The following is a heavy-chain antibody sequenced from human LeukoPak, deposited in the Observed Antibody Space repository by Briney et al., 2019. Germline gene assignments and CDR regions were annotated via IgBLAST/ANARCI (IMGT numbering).Heavy chain of an antibody. V-gene: IGHV3-7*01. Sequence: PGGSLRLSCEASGFTFSSYSMSWVRQAPGKGLEWVANIKQDGSEKYYVDSVKGRFTISRDNAKNSLYLQMNSLRAEDTAVYYCARVYSSSWYREYYFDYWGQGTLVTVSS. CDR1: GFTFSSYS. D-gene: IGHD6-13*01. J-gene: IGHJ4*02. CDR3: ARVYSSSWYREYYFDY. CDR2: IKQDGSEK.